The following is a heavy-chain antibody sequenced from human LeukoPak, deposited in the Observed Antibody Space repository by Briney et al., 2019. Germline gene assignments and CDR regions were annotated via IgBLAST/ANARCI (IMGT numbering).Heavy chain of an antibody. J-gene: IGHJ3*02. Sequence: GASVKVSCKASGYTFTSYGISWVRQAPGQGLEWMGWMNPNSGNTGYAQKFQGRVTMTRNTSISTAYMELSSLRSEDTAVYYCATHPWIAAAEEAFDIWGQGTMVTVSS. CDR1: GYTFTSYG. D-gene: IGHD6-13*01. CDR3: ATHPWIAAAEEAFDI. V-gene: IGHV1-8*02. CDR2: MNPNSGNT.